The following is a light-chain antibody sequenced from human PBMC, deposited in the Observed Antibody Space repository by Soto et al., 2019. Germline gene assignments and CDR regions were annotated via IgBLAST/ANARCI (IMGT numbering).Light chain of an antibody. CDR2: KAS. Sequence: DIQMTQSPSTLSGSVGDRVTITCRASQTISSWLAWYQQKPGKAPKLLIYKASTLKSGVPSRFSGSGSGTEFSLTISRLQPDDFATYYCQHYNSYSEAFGQGPKVELQ. V-gene: IGKV1-5*03. CDR1: QTISSW. CDR3: QHYNSYSEA. J-gene: IGKJ1*01.